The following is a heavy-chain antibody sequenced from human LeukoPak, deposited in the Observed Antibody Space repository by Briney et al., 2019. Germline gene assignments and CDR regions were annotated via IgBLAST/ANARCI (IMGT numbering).Heavy chain of an antibody. V-gene: IGHV3-7*01. CDR3: AKDSSSTRSNWFDP. D-gene: IGHD2-2*01. Sequence: PGGSLRLSCAASGFTFSSYWMSWVRQAPGKGLEWVANIKQDGSEKYYVDSVKGRFTISRDNSKNTLYLQMNSLRAEDTAVYYCAKDSSSTRSNWFDPWGQGTLVTVSS. CDR1: GFTFSSYW. CDR2: IKQDGSEK. J-gene: IGHJ5*02.